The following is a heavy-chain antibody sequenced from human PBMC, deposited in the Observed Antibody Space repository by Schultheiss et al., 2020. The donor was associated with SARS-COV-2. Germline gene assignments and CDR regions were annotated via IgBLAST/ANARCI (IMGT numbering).Heavy chain of an antibody. Sequence: GSLRLSCAVYGGSFSGYYWSWIRQPPGKGLEWIGYIYHSGSTNYNPSLKSRVTISVDTSKNQFSLKLSSVTAADTAVYYCAGSNCSSTSCRYDIWGQGTMVTVSS. CDR2: IYHSGST. J-gene: IGHJ3*02. V-gene: IGHV4-34*01. D-gene: IGHD2-2*01. CDR1: GGSFSGYY. CDR3: AGSNCSSTSCRYDI.